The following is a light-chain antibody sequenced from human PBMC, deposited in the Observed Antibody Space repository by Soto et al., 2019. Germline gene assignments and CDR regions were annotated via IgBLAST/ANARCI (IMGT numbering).Light chain of an antibody. J-gene: IGLJ3*02. V-gene: IGLV1-47*02. CDR1: SSNIGSNY. Sequence: QSVLTQPPSASGTPGQGVIISCSGTSSNIGSNYVYWYRLLPGTAPKLVTFSNVMRPPGVPDRFSGAKSGTSASLAISGLRPEDEADYFCAAWDASLSGCVFGGGTKLTVL. CDR3: AAWDASLSGCV. CDR2: SNV.